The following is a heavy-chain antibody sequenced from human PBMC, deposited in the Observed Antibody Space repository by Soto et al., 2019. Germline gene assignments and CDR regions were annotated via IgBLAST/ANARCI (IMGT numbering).Heavy chain of an antibody. J-gene: IGHJ5*02. CDR3: ARGIPGYCGGATCYSGWFDP. CDR1: GGTLSSYA. Sequence: ASVKVSCKASGGTLSSYAISWVRQAPGQGLEWMGGIIPIFGTANYAQKFQGRVTITADESTSTAYMELSSLRSEDTAVYYCARGIPGYCGGATCYSGWFDPWGQGTLVTVSS. D-gene: IGHD2-15*01. V-gene: IGHV1-69*13. CDR2: IIPIFGTA.